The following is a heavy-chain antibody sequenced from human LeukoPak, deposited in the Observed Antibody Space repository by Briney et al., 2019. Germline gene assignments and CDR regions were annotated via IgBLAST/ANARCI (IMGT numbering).Heavy chain of an antibody. D-gene: IGHD3-10*02. J-gene: IGHJ4*02. Sequence: ASVKVSCKASGYTFTYYYMHWVRQAPGQGLEWMGWINPNSGGTNYAQKFQGRVTTTRDTSISTAYMELRRLRPDDTAIYYCAPSDVYYLDYWGQGTLVTVSS. CDR3: APSDVYYLDY. CDR1: GYTFTYYY. CDR2: INPNSGGT. V-gene: IGHV1-2*02.